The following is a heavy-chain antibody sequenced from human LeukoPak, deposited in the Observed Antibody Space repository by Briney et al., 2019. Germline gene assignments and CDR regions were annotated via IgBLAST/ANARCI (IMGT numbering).Heavy chain of an antibody. CDR3: KAHSSGWYVEKYLDY. V-gene: IGHV3-53*01. Sequence: PGGSLRLSCAASGFTVSSNYMSWVRQAPGKGLEWVSVIYSGGSTYYADSVKGRFTISRDNSKNTLYLQMNSLRAEDTAVYYCKAHSSGWYVEKYLDYWGQGTLVIVSS. CDR2: IYSGGST. D-gene: IGHD6-19*01. J-gene: IGHJ4*02. CDR1: GFTVSSNY.